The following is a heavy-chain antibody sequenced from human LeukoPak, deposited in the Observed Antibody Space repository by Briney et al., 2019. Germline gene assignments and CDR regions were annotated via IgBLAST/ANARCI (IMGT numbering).Heavy chain of an antibody. V-gene: IGHV1-8*01. Sequence: GASVKVSCKASGYTFSAYDINWVRQATGQGLEWMGWMNPNSGNTGFAQKFQGRVTMTRDTSINTAYMELSNLRSEDTAVYYCARVSQTPAYYYTSGYYYHGYWGQRTRVTVSS. D-gene: IGHD3-22*01. CDR1: GYTFSAYD. CDR3: ARVSQTPAYYYTSGYYYHGY. J-gene: IGHJ4*02. CDR2: MNPNSGNT.